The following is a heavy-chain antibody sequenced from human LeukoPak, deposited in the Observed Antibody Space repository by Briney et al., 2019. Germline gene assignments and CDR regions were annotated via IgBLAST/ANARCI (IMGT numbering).Heavy chain of an antibody. Sequence: SETLSLTCAVYGGSFSGYYWSWIRQPPGKGLEWIGYIYYSGSTNYNPSLKSRVTISVDTSKNQFSLKLSPVTAADTAVYYCARTTAYVPYFDYWGQGTLVTVSS. J-gene: IGHJ4*02. V-gene: IGHV4-59*01. CDR1: GGSFSGYY. D-gene: IGHD1-14*01. CDR2: IYYSGST. CDR3: ARTTAYVPYFDY.